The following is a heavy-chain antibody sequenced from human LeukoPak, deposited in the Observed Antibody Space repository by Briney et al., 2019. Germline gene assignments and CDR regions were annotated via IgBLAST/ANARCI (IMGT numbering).Heavy chain of an antibody. Sequence: GESLKISCKTSGYSFVSHWIVWVRQMPGKGLEWLGIIYPGDSDTRYSPSFQGQVTISADKSISTAYLQWSSLKASDTAMYYCARPRYGTGTFDYWGQGTLVTVSS. D-gene: IGHD1-14*01. CDR3: ARPRYGTGTFDY. CDR2: IYPGDSDT. J-gene: IGHJ4*02. V-gene: IGHV5-51*01. CDR1: GYSFVSHW.